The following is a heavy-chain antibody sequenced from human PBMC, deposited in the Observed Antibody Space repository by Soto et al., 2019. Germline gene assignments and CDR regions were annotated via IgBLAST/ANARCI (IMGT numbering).Heavy chain of an antibody. J-gene: IGHJ5*02. D-gene: IGHD3-16*02. CDR2: IWYDGSNK. Sequence: QVQLVESGGGVVQPGRSLRLSCAASGFTFSSYGMHWVRQAPGKGLAWVAVIWYDGSNKYYADSVKGRFTISRDNSKNTLYLQMNSLRAEDTAVYYCARVFWELSLGPFDPWGQGTLVTVSS. CDR3: ARVFWELSLGPFDP. V-gene: IGHV3-33*01. CDR1: GFTFSSYG.